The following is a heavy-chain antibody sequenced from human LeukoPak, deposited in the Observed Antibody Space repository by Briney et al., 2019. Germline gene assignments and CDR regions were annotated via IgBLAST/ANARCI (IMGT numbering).Heavy chain of an antibody. CDR2: ITPIIDSV. D-gene: IGHD1-26*01. V-gene: IGHV1-69*08. Sequence: SVKVYCKTSGGTFRSHIFSWVRQAPGQGLEWMGKITPIIDSVKYSQKFRDRLTITGDSSTGTAYMELGSLTPEDTALYYCTRVNLRGSQYNWFDPWGQGTLVIVSS. J-gene: IGHJ5*02. CDR3: TRVNLRGSQYNWFDP. CDR1: GGTFRSHI.